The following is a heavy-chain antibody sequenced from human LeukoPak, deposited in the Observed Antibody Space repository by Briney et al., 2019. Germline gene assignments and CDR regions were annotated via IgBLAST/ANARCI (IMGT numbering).Heavy chain of an antibody. Sequence: GGSLRLSCAASGFTFSSYAMHWVRQAPGKGLEYVSAISHNGVGTYYANSVKDRFTISRDNSKNTLYLQLGSLRTEDTAVYYCAKIPRGEDYFDYWGQGTLVTVSS. V-gene: IGHV3-64*01. CDR3: AKIPRGEDYFDY. CDR1: GFTFSSYA. D-gene: IGHD3-10*01. CDR2: ISHNGVGT. J-gene: IGHJ4*02.